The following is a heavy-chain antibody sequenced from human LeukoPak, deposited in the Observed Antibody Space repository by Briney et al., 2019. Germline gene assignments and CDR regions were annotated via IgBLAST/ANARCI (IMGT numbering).Heavy chain of an antibody. CDR1: GYTFTGYY. J-gene: IGHJ6*03. CDR3: ARGPRGYSYGSQPDYYYYMDV. V-gene: IGHV1-2*02. Sequence: ASVKVSCKASGYTFTGYYMHWVRQAPGQGLEWMGWINPNSGGTNYAQKFQGRVTMTRDTSISTAYMELSRLRSDDTAVYYCARGPRGYSYGSQPDYYYYMDVWGKGTTVTISS. CDR2: INPNSGGT. D-gene: IGHD5-18*01.